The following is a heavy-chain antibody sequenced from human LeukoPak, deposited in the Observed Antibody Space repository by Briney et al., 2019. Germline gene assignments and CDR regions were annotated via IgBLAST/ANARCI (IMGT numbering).Heavy chain of an antibody. V-gene: IGHV1-2*06. J-gene: IGHJ5*02. CDR2: INPNSGGT. CDR1: GYTFTGYY. D-gene: IGHD3-22*01. CDR3: ARLPVDYYDSSGYVPP. Sequence: ASVKVSCKASGYTFTGYYMHWVRQAPGQGLEWMGRINPNSGGTNYAQKFQGRVTMTRDTSISTAYMELSRLRSNDTAVYYCARLPVDYYDSSGYVPPWGQGTLVTVS.